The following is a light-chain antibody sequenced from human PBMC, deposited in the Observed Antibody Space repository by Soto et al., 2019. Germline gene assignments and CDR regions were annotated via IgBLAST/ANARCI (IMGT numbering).Light chain of an antibody. CDR3: QSYDSSLSGGVV. CDR1: SSNIGARYD. CDR2: SHS. V-gene: IGLV1-40*01. Sequence: QSVLTQPPSLSGAPGQRVTISCTGGSSNIGARYDVHWYQQLPGAAPKLLIYSHSIRPSGVPDRFSGSKSGSSASLAITGLQAEDEADYYCQSYDSSLSGGVVFGGGTKLTVL. J-gene: IGLJ2*01.